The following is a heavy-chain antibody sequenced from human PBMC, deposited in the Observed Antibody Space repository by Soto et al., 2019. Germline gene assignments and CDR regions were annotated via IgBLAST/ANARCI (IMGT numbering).Heavy chain of an antibody. D-gene: IGHD6-13*01. CDR2: MNPNSGNT. CDR3: ARGQQLVFNYYYYYGMDV. V-gene: IGHV1-8*01. J-gene: IGHJ6*02. Sequence: ASVKVSCKASGYTFTSYDINWVRQATGQGLEWMGWMNPNSGNTGYAQKFQGRVTMTRNTSISTAYMELSSLRSEDTAVYYCARGQQLVFNYYYYYGMDVWGQETTVTVSS. CDR1: GYTFTSYD.